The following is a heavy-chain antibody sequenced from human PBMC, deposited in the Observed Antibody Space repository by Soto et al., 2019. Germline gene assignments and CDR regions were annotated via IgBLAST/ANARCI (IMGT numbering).Heavy chain of an antibody. D-gene: IGHD1-26*01. Sequence: EVQLVESGGGLVQPGGSLRLSCAASGFTFSSYWMSWVRQAPGKGLEWVANIKQDGSEKYYVDSVKGRFTISRDNAKNSLYLKMKSLGAEDTAVYYCARDRLGAIDYWGQGTLVTVSS. V-gene: IGHV3-7*03. CDR1: GFTFSSYW. CDR2: IKQDGSEK. J-gene: IGHJ4*02. CDR3: ARDRLGAIDY.